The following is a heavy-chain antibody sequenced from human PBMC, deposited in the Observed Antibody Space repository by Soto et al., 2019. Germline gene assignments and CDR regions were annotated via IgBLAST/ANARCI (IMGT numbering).Heavy chain of an antibody. CDR3: ARGVYSSSWYYYYYGMDV. Sequence: PSETLSLTCTVSGGSISSGGYYWSWIRQHPGKGLEWIGYIYYSGSTYYNPSLKSRVTLSVDTSKNQFSLKLSSVTAADTAVYYCARGVYSSSWYYYYYGMDVWGQGTTVTVSS. D-gene: IGHD6-13*01. V-gene: IGHV4-31*03. CDR2: IYYSGST. J-gene: IGHJ6*02. CDR1: GGSISSGGYY.